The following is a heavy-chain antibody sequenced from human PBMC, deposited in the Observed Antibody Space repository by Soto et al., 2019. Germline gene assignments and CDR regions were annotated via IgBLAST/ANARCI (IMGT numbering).Heavy chain of an antibody. D-gene: IGHD2-8*01. J-gene: IGHJ6*02. V-gene: IGHV1-69*01. CDR2: IIPMFGKP. CDR1: GGTFRSYA. Sequence: QVQLVQSGAEVREPGSSVTVSCEASGGTFRSYAINWVRQAPGQGLEWMGGIIPMFGKPNYAEKFLGRVTITADEATRTAYMEVSSLKSEDTAVYYCARSMETNYFYCMDGWGLGTTVTVSS. CDR3: ARSMETNYFYCMDG.